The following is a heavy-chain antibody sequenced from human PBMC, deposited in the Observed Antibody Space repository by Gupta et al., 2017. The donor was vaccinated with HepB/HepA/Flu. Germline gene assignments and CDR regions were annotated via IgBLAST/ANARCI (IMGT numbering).Heavy chain of an antibody. CDR1: GGSFSGYY. J-gene: IGHJ6*04. D-gene: IGHD3-10*01. V-gene: IGHV4-34*01. CDR2: INHSGST. CDR3: ARGPGGSGYYYYGMDV. Sequence: QVQLQQWGAGLLKPSETLSLTCAVYGGSFSGYYWSWIRQPPGKGLEWIGEINHSGSTNYNPALKSRVTISVDTSKNQFSLKLSAVTAADTAVYYCARGPGGSGYYYYGMDVGGKGTTVTVSS.